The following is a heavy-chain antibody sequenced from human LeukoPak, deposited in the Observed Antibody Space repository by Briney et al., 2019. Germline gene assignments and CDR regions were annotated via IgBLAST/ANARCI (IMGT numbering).Heavy chain of an antibody. CDR2: IYYSGST. J-gene: IGHJ4*02. D-gene: IGHD6-13*01. CDR1: GGSISSYY. CDR3: ARVEQQLARGHD. Sequence: SETLSLTCTVSGGSISSYYWSWIRQPPGKGLEWIGYIYYSGSTNYNPSLKSRVTISVDTSKNQFSLKLSSVTAADTAMYYCARVEQQLARGHDWGQGTLVTVSS. V-gene: IGHV4-59*12.